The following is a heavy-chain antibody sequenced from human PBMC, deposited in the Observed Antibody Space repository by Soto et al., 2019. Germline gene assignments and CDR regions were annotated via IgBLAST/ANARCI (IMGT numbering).Heavy chain of an antibody. D-gene: IGHD4-4*01. Sequence: QVQLQESGPGLVKPSETLSLTCTVSGGSVSSGSYYWSWIRQPPGKGLEWIGYIYYSGSTNYNPSLKSRVTISVDTSKNQFSLKLSSVTAADTAVYYCARDSTEGDAFDIWGQGKMVTVSS. CDR2: IYYSGST. V-gene: IGHV4-61*01. J-gene: IGHJ3*02. CDR1: GGSVSSGSYY. CDR3: ARDSTEGDAFDI.